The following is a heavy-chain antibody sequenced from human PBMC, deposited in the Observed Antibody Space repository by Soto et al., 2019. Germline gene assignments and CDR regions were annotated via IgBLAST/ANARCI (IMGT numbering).Heavy chain of an antibody. J-gene: IGHJ6*02. CDR1: GGTFSSYA. D-gene: IGHD4-4*01. CDR2: IIPIFGTA. V-gene: IGHV1-69*12. Sequence: QVQLVQSGAEVKKPGSSVKVSCKASGGTFSSYAISWVRQAPGQGLEWMGGIIPIFGTANYAQKFQGRVTITADESTSTAYMELSSLRSEDTAVYYCGEWHYSNYQGADYYYGMDVWGQGTTVTVSS. CDR3: GEWHYSNYQGADYYYGMDV.